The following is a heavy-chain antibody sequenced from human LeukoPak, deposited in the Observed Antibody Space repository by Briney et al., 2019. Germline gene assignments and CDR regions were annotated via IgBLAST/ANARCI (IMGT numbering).Heavy chain of an antibody. D-gene: IGHD6-13*01. J-gene: IGHJ4*02. CDR2: INPSGGST. CDR1: GYTFTSYY. Sequence: GASVKVSCTASGYTFTSYYIHWVRQAPGQGLEWMGIINPSGGSTTYTQKFQGRVTMTRDTSTSTVYMDLSSLRSEDTAVYYCARGGYSSNWYSDYWGQGTLVTVSS. CDR3: ARGGYSSNWYSDY. V-gene: IGHV1-46*01.